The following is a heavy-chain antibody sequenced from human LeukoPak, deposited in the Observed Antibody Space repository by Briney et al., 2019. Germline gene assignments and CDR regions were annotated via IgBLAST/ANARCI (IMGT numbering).Heavy chain of an antibody. CDR2: ISGSDNTI. V-gene: IGHV3-48*02. J-gene: IGHJ4*02. D-gene: IGHD5-12*01. CDR3: ARVHRGYSFGRLDY. CDR1: GFTFSSYS. Sequence: QPGGSLRLSCAASGFTFSSYSMNWVRQAPGKGLEWVSYISGSDNTIYYADSVKGRFTISRDNARSSLYLQMNSLRDEDTAVYYCARVHRGYSFGRLDYWGQGTLVTVSS.